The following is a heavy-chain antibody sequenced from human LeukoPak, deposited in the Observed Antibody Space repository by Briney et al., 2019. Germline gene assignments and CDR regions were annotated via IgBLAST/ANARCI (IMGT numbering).Heavy chain of an antibody. CDR1: GGTFSSYA. D-gene: IGHD3-22*01. CDR3: AREVGYYDSSGYLDY. CDR2: IIPIFGTA. V-gene: IGHV1-69*05. Sequence: SVKVSCKASGGTFSSYAISWVRQAPGQGLEWMGGIIPIFGTANYAQKFQGRVAITTDESTSTAYMELNSLRSEDTAVYYCAREVGYYDSSGYLDYWGQGTLVTVSS. J-gene: IGHJ4*02.